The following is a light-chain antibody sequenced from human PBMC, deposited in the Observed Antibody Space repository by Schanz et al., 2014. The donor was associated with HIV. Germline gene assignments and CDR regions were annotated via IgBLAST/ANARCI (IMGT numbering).Light chain of an antibody. CDR3: AAWDDSLSGVV. J-gene: IGLJ2*01. V-gene: IGLV1-40*01. CDR2: NSY. CDR1: SSNIGAGFD. Sequence: QSVLTQPPSVSGAPGQRVTISCTGSSSNIGAGFDVHWYQQLPGTAPKLLIYNSYHRPSGVPDRFSGSQSGTSASLAISGLRSEDEADYYCAAWDDSLSGVVFGGGTKLTVL.